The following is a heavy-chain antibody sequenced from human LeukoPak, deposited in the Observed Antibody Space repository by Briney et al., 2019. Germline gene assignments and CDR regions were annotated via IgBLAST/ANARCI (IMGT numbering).Heavy chain of an antibody. D-gene: IGHD2-21*02. CDR3: ARKHCGDDCYPYYLDY. V-gene: IGHV4-59*01. CDR2: IYYSGST. CDR1: GGSISSYY. Sequence: PSETLSLTCTVSGGSISSYYWSWIRQPPGKGLEWIGYIYYSGSTNYNPSLKSRVTISVDTSKNQFSLKLSSVTAADTAVYFCARKHCGDDCYPYYLDYWGKGTLVTVSS. J-gene: IGHJ4*02.